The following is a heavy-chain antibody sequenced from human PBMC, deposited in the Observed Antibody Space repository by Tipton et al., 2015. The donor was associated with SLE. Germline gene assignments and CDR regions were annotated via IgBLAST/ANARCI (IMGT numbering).Heavy chain of an antibody. Sequence: LRLSCTVSGGSISSYYWSWIRQPSGKGLEWIGYIYYSGSTNYNPSLKSRVTISVDTSKNEFSLKLSSVTAADTAVYYCARSSATGFYYMDVWGKGTTVTVSS. V-gene: IGHV4-59*01. CDR2: IYYSGST. CDR3: ARSSATGFYYMDV. J-gene: IGHJ6*03. D-gene: IGHD3-10*01. CDR1: GGSISSYY.